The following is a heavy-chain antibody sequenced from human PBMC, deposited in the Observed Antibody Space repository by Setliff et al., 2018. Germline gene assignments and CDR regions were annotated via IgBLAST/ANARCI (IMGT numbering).Heavy chain of an antibody. Sequence: LRLSCEASGLTLSNYWMHWVRQGPGKGLVWVSYINFDGSGTNYADSVKGRFTISRDNAKNTLYLQMNRLRAEDTAVYYCTRDWGEAGSTNAFDIWGQGTVVTVSS. CDR3: TRDWGEAGSTNAFDI. CDR1: GLTLSNYW. V-gene: IGHV3-74*01. J-gene: IGHJ3*02. CDR2: INFDGSGT. D-gene: IGHD3-16*01.